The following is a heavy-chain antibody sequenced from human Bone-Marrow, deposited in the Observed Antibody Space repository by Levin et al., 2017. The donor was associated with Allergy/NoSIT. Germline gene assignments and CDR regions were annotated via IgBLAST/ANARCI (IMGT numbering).Heavy chain of an antibody. CDR1: GFTFSSYS. V-gene: IGHV3-21*01. CDR2: ITSSGSYI. Sequence: GGSLRLSCAASGFTFSSYSMNWVRQAPGKGLDWVSSITSSGSYIYYADSAQGRFTISRDNAKNSLYLQMNSLRAADTAVYYCARGLEYSGLPWGQGTLVTVSS. CDR3: ARGLEYSGLP. J-gene: IGHJ5*02. D-gene: IGHD5-12*01.